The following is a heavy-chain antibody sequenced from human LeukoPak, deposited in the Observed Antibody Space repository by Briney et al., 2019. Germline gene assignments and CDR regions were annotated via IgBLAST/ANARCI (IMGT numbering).Heavy chain of an antibody. CDR3: ARLVVDAFDI. CDR1: GDSISSGDYY. D-gene: IGHD2-15*01. V-gene: IGHV4-61*02. J-gene: IGHJ3*02. CDR2: ISSSGST. Sequence: PSETLSLTCTVSGDSISSGDYYWSWIRQPAGKGLEWIGRISSSGSTNYNPSLKSRVTISVDTSKNQFSLKLSSVTAADTAVYYCARLVVDAFDIWGQGTMVTVSS.